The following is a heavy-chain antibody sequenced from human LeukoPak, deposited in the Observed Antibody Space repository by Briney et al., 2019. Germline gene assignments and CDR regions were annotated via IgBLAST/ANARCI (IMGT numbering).Heavy chain of an antibody. V-gene: IGHV4-4*02. J-gene: IGHJ4*02. Sequence: SETLSLTCGVFGGSITNTNYWTWVRQPPGKGLEWIGEVNLQGSTNYNPSLMGRVAISVDTSENHISLQLTSVTAADTAVYYCAREGGPYRPLDYSGQGTLVTVSS. CDR3: AREGGPYRPLDY. CDR1: GGSITNTNY. CDR2: VNLQGST.